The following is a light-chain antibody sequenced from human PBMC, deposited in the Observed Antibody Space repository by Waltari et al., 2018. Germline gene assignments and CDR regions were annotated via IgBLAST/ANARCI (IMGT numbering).Light chain of an antibody. V-gene: IGLV2-14*03. CDR1: SSDVGGFNF. Sequence: QSALTQPASVSGSPGQSISISCTGISSDVGGFNFVSWYQQHPGKAPKLLFYDVFNRPSGVSTRFSGSKSDNAASLAISGLQAEDEAVYYCSSYTASPPHVVFGGGTKVTVL. CDR3: SSYTASPPHVV. J-gene: IGLJ2*01. CDR2: DVF.